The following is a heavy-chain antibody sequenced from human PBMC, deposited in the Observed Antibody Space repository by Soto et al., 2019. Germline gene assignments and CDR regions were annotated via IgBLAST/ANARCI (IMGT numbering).Heavy chain of an antibody. J-gene: IGHJ4*02. V-gene: IGHV3-23*01. CDR1: GFTFSSYA. Sequence: EVQLLESRGGLVQPGGSLRLSCAASGFTFSSYAMSWVRQAPGKGLEWVSAISGSGGSTYYADSVKGRFTISRDNSKNTLYLQMNSLRAEDTAVYYCAKEGDYYDSSGYYYEPFDYWGQGTLVTVSS. CDR3: AKEGDYYDSSGYYYEPFDY. CDR2: ISGSGGST. D-gene: IGHD3-22*01.